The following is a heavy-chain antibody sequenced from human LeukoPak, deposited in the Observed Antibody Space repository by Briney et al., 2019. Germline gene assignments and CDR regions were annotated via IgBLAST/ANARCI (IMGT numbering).Heavy chain of an antibody. CDR3: ATVSFSGYSSGWPYYSDY. CDR1: GYTLTELS. Sequence: ASVKVSCKVSGYTLTELSMHWVRQAPGKGLEWMGGFDPEDGETIYAQKFQGRVTMTEDTSTDTAYMELSSLRSEDTAVYYCATVSFSGYSSGWPYYSDYWGQGTLVTVSS. J-gene: IGHJ4*02. D-gene: IGHD6-19*01. V-gene: IGHV1-24*01. CDR2: FDPEDGET.